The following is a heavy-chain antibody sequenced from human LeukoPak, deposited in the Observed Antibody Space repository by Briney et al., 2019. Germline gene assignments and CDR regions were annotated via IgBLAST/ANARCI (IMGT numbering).Heavy chain of an antibody. Sequence: GASVKVSCKASGYTFTRYGVNWVRQAPGQGLEWMGWISAYNGNTDYAQKFQGRVTMTSDTSKNQFSLKLSSVTAADTAVYYCARGRPLRYFDQGGYYMDVWGKGTTVTVSS. CDR3: ARGRPLRYFDQGGYYMDV. CDR2: ISAYNGNT. CDR1: GYTFTRYG. V-gene: IGHV1-18*01. J-gene: IGHJ6*03. D-gene: IGHD3-9*01.